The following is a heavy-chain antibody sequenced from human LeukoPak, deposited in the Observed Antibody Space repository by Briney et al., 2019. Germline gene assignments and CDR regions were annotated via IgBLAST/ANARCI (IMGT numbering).Heavy chain of an antibody. CDR3: ARVGAVRDGYNGEFDY. CDR1: GFTFSSYA. Sequence: GGSLRLSCAASGFTFSSYAMSWVRQAPGKGLEWVSAISGSGGSTYYADSVKGRFTISRDNAKNSLYLQMNSLRAEDTAVYYCARVGAVRDGYNGEFDYWGQGTLVTVSS. CDR2: ISGSGGST. V-gene: IGHV3-23*01. J-gene: IGHJ4*02. D-gene: IGHD5-24*01.